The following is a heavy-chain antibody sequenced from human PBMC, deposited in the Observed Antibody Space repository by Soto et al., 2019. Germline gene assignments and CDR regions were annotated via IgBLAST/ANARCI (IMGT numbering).Heavy chain of an antibody. CDR2: ISYDGSNK. CDR1: GFTFSSYA. V-gene: IGHV3-30-3*01. D-gene: IGHD2-21*01. J-gene: IGHJ4*02. CDR3: ARDRQVCDGCGFDY. Sequence: GGSLRLSCAASGFTFSSYAMHWVRQAPGKGLEWVAVISYDGSNKYYADSVKGRFTISRDNSKNTLYLQMNSLRAEDTAVYYCARDRQVCDGCGFDYWGQGTLVTVSS.